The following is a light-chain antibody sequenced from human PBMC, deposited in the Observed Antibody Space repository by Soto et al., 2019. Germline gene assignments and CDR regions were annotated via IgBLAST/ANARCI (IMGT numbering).Light chain of an antibody. CDR2: EVS. Sequence: QSVLTQPASVSGSPGQSITISCTGTSSDVGAYNYVSWYQQQSGKAPKLLIHEVSSRPAGVSDRLSGSKSGNTASLTISGLQAEDEADYYCSAFATSRAYVFGIGTKATVL. J-gene: IGLJ1*01. CDR3: SAFATSRAYV. CDR1: SSDVGAYNY. V-gene: IGLV2-14*01.